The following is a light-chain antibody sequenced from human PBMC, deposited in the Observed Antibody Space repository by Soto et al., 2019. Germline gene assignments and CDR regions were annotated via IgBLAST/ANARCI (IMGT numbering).Light chain of an antibody. Sequence: EIVMTQSPATLSVSPGERATLSCRASQSVSSNLAWYQQKPGQAPRLLIYGASTRATGIPARFSGSGSGTEFTLTISSLQSEDFAVFYCQQYNNWTAWTFCQGNKVEIK. CDR1: QSVSSN. J-gene: IGKJ1*01. CDR3: QQYNNWTAWT. CDR2: GAS. V-gene: IGKV3-15*01.